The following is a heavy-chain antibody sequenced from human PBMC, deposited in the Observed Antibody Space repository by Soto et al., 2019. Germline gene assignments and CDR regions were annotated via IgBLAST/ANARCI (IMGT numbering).Heavy chain of an antibody. D-gene: IGHD1-26*01. CDR1: GFTFSSYG. CDR3: AKAGIGGSYGVPPYGMDV. J-gene: IGHJ6*02. Sequence: LRLSFAASGFTFSSYGMHWVRQAPGKGLEWVAVISHDGSNKYYGDSVKGRFTISRDNSKNTLYLQMNSLRVEDTAVYYCAKAGIGGSYGVPPYGMDVWGQGTTVTVSS. V-gene: IGHV3-30*18. CDR2: ISHDGSNK.